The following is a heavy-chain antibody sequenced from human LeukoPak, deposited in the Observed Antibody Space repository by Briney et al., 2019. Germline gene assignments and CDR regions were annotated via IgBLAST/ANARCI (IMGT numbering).Heavy chain of an antibody. CDR1: GASINRYY. V-gene: IGHV4-59*08. CDR3: ARLYYYDTSDLDV. D-gene: IGHD3-22*01. CDR2: ISYTGTT. J-gene: IGHJ6*02. Sequence: SETLSLTCSVSGASINRYYWSWIRQTPGKGLEWIGYISYTGTTGYNPSLKSRVTISVDTSKNQFSLNLSSVTAADTAVYYCARLYYYDTSDLDVWGRGTTVTVSS.